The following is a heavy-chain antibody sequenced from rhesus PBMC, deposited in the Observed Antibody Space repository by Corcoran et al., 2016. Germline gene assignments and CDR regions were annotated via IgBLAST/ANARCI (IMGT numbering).Heavy chain of an antibody. V-gene: IGHV4-165*02. D-gene: IGHD2-21*01. CDR1: GGSIRGDY. CDR3: ARLVVATFPNFDY. CDR2: SGGSSGST. Sequence: QVQLQESGPGLVKPSEPLSLTCAVPGGSIRGDYWNWTCQPPGKGPGGLGWIGYSGGSSGSTYYNPSLKSRVTISTDTSKNQFSLKLSSVTAADTAVYYCARLVVATFPNFDYWGQGVLVTVSS. J-gene: IGHJ4*01.